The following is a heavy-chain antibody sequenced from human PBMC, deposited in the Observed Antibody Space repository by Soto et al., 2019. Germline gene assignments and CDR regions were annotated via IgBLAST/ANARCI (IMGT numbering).Heavy chain of an antibody. V-gene: IGHV6-1*01. CDR1: GDSVSSNSAA. CDR3: ASGYCSGGSCYPGIDYYYGMDV. CDR2: TYYRSKWYN. D-gene: IGHD2-15*01. J-gene: IGHJ6*02. Sequence: SQTLSLTCAISGDSVSSNSAAWNWIRQSPSRGLEWLGRTYYRSKWYNDYAVSVKSRITINPDTSKSQFSLQLNSVTPEDTAVYYCASGYCSGGSCYPGIDYYYGMDVWGQGTTVTVSS.